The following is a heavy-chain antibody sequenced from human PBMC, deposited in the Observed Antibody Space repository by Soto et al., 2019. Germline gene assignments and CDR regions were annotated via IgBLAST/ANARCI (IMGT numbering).Heavy chain of an antibody. D-gene: IGHD3-10*01. CDR1: GYIFANYA. CDR3: ARVVKNSSGSGETWFDP. Sequence: ASVKVSCKASGYIFANYAMQWVRQAPGQGLEWMGYINPGNGNTKYSQKFQGRLTISRDTSANTVYMDLSSLTSKDTAIYYCARVVKNSSGSGETWFDPWGQGTQVTVSS. CDR2: INPGNGNT. J-gene: IGHJ5*02. V-gene: IGHV1-3*01.